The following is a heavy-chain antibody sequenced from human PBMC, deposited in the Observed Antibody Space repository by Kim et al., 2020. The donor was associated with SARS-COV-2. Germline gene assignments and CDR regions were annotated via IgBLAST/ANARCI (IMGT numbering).Heavy chain of an antibody. CDR3: ARETDAENLHY. Sequence: SETLSLTCTVSGGSVSSGSYYWSWIRQPPGKGLEWIGYIYYSGSTNYNPSLKSRVTISVDTSKNQFSLKLSSVTAADTAVYYCARETDAENLHYWGQGTLVTVSS. CDR2: IYYSGST. CDR1: GGSVSSGSYY. V-gene: IGHV4-61*01. J-gene: IGHJ4*02.